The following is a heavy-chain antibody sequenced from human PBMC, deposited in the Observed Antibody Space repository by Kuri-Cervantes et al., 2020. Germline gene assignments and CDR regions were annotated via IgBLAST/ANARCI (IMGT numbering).Heavy chain of an antibody. CDR3: ARCGSERCGYFQH. CDR1: GFTFSDYY. CDR2: ISNTI. D-gene: IGHD1-1*01. V-gene: IGHV3-69-1*01. Sequence: GESLKISCAASGFTFSDYYMSWVRQAPGKGLELISYISNTIYYRDSVKGRFTISRDNAKNSLYLQMNSLRAEDTAVYYCARCGSERCGYFQHWGQGTLVTVSS. J-gene: IGHJ1*01.